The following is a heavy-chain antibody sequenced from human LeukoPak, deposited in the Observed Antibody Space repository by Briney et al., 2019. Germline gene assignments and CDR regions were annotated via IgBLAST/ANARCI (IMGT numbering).Heavy chain of an antibody. Sequence: GGSLRLSCAASGFTFDDYAMHWVRQAPGKGLEWVSAISGSGGSTYYADSVKGRFTISRDNSKNTLYLQMNSLRAEDTAVYYCAKVQGSSGYYFDYWGQGTLVTVSS. CDR3: AKVQGSSGYYFDY. D-gene: IGHD3-22*01. CDR1: GFTFDDYA. CDR2: ISGSGGST. J-gene: IGHJ4*02. V-gene: IGHV3-23*01.